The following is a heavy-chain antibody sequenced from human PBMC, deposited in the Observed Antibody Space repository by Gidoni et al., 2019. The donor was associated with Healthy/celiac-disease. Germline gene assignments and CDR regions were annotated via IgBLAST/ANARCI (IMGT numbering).Heavy chain of an antibody. CDR1: GFTVSSNY. Sequence: EVQLVESGGGLVQPGGALRLSGAASGFTVSSNYMSWVRRAPGKGLEWVSVIYSGGSTYYADSVKGRFTISRDNSKNTLYLQMNSLRAEDTAVYYCAAVTTSSVRWGQGTLVTVSS. V-gene: IGHV3-66*01. CDR3: AAVTTSSVR. J-gene: IGHJ4*02. CDR2: IYSGGST. D-gene: IGHD4-17*01.